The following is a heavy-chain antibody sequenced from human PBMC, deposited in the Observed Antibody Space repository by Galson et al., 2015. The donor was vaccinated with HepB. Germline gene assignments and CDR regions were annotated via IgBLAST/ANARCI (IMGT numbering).Heavy chain of an antibody. CDR2: INSDGSST. J-gene: IGHJ4*02. V-gene: IGHV3-74*01. CDR3: ARVKTRGTVTTQLWPTY. Sequence: SLRLSCAASGFTFSSYWMHWVRQAPGKGLVWVSRINSDGSSTSYADSVKGRFTISRDNAKNTLYLQMNSLRAEDTAVYYCARVKTRGTVTTQLWPTYWGQGTLVTVSS. CDR1: GFTFSSYW. D-gene: IGHD4-17*01.